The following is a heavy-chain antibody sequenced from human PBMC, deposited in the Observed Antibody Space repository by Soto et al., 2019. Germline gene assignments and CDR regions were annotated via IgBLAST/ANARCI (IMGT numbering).Heavy chain of an antibody. CDR2: ISGSGGST. CDR1: GFTFSTYG. Sequence: TGGSLRLSCAASGFTFSTYGMHWVRQAPGKGLEWVSAISGSGGSTYYADSVKGRFTISRDNSKNTLYLQMNSLRAEDTAVYYCAKVVESYSNYYYYGMHAWGQGTTVTVSS. D-gene: IGHD6-13*01. CDR3: AKVVESYSNYYYYGMHA. J-gene: IGHJ6*02. V-gene: IGHV3-23*01.